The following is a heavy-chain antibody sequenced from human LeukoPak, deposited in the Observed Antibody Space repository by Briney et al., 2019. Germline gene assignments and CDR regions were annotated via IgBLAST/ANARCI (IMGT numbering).Heavy chain of an antibody. Sequence: SETLSLTCIVSGGSISSYYWSWIRQPAGKGLEWIGRIYTSGSTNYNPSLKSRVTISVDTSKNQFSLKLSSVTAADTAVYYCARVIAVAGGFDYWGQGTLVTVSS. CDR3: ARVIAVAGGFDY. CDR2: IYTSGST. D-gene: IGHD6-19*01. J-gene: IGHJ4*02. CDR1: GGSISSYY. V-gene: IGHV4-4*07.